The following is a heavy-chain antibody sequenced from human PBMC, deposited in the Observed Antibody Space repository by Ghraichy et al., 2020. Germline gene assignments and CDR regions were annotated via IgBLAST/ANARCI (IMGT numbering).Heavy chain of an antibody. CDR1: GFTFSSYA. CDR2: ISGGGGTT. Sequence: GGSLRLSCAASGFTFSSYAMSWVRQAPGKGLEWVSSISGGGGTTHYADSVRGRFTISRDNSQNTLSLQMNSLRAEDTAIYYCAKDGEQYHYDTSGYYGYFQHWGQGTLVTGTS. D-gene: IGHD3-22*01. J-gene: IGHJ1*01. CDR3: AKDGEQYHYDTSGYYGYFQH. V-gene: IGHV3-23*01.